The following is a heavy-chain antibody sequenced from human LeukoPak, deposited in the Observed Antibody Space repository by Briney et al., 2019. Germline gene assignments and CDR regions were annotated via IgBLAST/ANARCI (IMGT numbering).Heavy chain of an antibody. J-gene: IGHJ4*02. D-gene: IGHD6-13*01. Sequence: PGGSLRLSCAASGFTVSSNYMNWVRQAPGKGLEWVSVIYSGGSTYYADSVKGRFIISRDNSRTTLYLQMNSLRAEDTAVYYCARDSSSYYYSDYWGQGTLVTVSS. CDR2: IYSGGST. V-gene: IGHV3-66*01. CDR1: GFTVSSNY. CDR3: ARDSSSYYYSDY.